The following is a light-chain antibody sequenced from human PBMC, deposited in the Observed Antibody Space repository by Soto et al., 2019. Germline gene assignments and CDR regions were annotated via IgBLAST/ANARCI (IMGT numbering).Light chain of an antibody. J-gene: IGKJ2*03. CDR1: QSVSNN. CDR3: QQYYNWPLYS. CDR2: DAS. Sequence: EIVMTQSPATLSVSPGVRATLSCRASQSVSNNLAWYQQKPGQAHRLLMYDASTMATGITARFSGTGSGMEFTLTISSLQSEDVVVSYCQQYYNWPLYSFGRGTRLEIK. V-gene: IGKV3-15*01.